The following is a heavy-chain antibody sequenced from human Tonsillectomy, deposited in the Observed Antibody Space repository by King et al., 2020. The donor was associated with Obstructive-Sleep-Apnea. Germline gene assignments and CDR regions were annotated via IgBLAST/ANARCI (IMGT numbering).Heavy chain of an antibody. CDR1: GGSISSGGYY. D-gene: IGHD3-16*02. CDR2: IYYSGST. V-gene: IGHV4-31*03. Sequence: VQLQESGPGLVKPSQTLSLTCTVSGGSISSGGYYWSWIRQHPGKGLEWIGYIYYSGSTHYNPSLKSRVTISVDTSKNQFSLKLSSVTAADPAGDYCSRESVGGVIVRQDYYYGMDVWGQGTTVTVSS. J-gene: IGHJ6*02. CDR3: SRESVGGVIVRQDYYYGMDV.